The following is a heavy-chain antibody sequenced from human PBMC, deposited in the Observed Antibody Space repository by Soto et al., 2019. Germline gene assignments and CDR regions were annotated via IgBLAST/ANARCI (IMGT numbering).Heavy chain of an antibody. D-gene: IGHD2-2*01. Sequence: PGGSLRLSCAASGFTFSSYSMNWVRQAPGKGLEWVSYISSSSSTIYYADSVKGRFTISRDNAKNSLYLQMNSLRDEDTAVYYCARDGGLGGYCSSTSCYYYYYGMDVWGHGTTVTVSS. V-gene: IGHV3-48*02. CDR2: ISSSSSTI. CDR3: ARDGGLGGYCSSTSCYYYYYGMDV. J-gene: IGHJ6*02. CDR1: GFTFSSYS.